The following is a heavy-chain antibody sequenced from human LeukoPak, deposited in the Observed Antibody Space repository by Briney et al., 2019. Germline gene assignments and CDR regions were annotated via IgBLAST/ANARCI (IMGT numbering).Heavy chain of an antibody. Sequence: GGSLRLSCAASGFTFSSYAMHWVRQAPGKGLEWVAVISYDGSNKYYADSVKGRFTISRDNSKNTLYLQMNSLRAEDTAVYYCARSSLEWELLTYFDYWGQGTLVIVSS. J-gene: IGHJ4*02. V-gene: IGHV3-30*01. D-gene: IGHD1-26*01. CDR3: ARSSLEWELLTYFDY. CDR2: ISYDGSNK. CDR1: GFTFSSYA.